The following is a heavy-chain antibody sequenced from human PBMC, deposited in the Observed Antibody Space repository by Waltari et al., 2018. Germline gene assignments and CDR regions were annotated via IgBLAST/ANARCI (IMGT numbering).Heavy chain of an antibody. CDR3: ASTGWLDPSPWMNY. D-gene: IGHD6-19*01. J-gene: IGHJ4*02. CDR1: GYSISSGYY. Sequence: QVQLQESGPGLVKPSETLSLTCAVSGYSISSGYYWGWIRQPPGKGLEWIGSIYHSGSTYYNPSLKNRVTISVDTSKNQFSLKLSSVTAADTAVYYCASTGWLDPSPWMNYWGQGTLVTVSS. CDR2: IYHSGST. V-gene: IGHV4-38-2*01.